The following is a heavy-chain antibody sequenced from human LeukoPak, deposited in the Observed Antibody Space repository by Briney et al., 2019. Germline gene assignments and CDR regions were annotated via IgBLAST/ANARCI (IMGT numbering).Heavy chain of an antibody. D-gene: IGHD3-22*01. J-gene: IGHJ4*02. Sequence: GGSLRLSCAASGFTFGSHSMNWVRQAPGKGLEWVSYISSSSSTIYYADSVKGRFTISRDNAKNSLYLQMNSLRAEDTAVYYCARGAYYYEDWGQGTLVTVSS. CDR1: GFTFGSHS. CDR3: ARGAYYYED. CDR2: ISSSSSTI. V-gene: IGHV3-48*01.